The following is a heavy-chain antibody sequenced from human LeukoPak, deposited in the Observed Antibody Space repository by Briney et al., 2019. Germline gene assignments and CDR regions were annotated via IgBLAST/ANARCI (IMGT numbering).Heavy chain of an antibody. CDR1: GFTFSSYA. CDR3: ASVLYASGSHAPYYFDF. V-gene: IGHV3-23*01. CDR2: ISGSGGST. D-gene: IGHD3-10*01. J-gene: IGHJ4*02. Sequence: GGSLRLSCAASGFTFSSYAMSWVRQAPGKGLEWVSAISGSGGSTYYADSVKGRFTISRDNSKNTLYLQMNSLRAEDTAVYYCASVLYASGSHAPYYFDFWGRGTLVTVSS.